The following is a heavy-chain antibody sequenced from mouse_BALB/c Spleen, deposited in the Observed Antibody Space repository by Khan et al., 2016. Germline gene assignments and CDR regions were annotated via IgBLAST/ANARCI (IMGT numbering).Heavy chain of an antibody. Sequence: EVQLQESGPSLVKPSQTLSLTCSVTGDSITSGYWNWIRKFPGNKLEYMGYISYSGSTYYNPSLKSRISITRDTSKNQYYLQLNSVTTEDTATYXYARYYSHFYWYFDVWGAGTTVTVSS. D-gene: IGHD2-12*01. V-gene: IGHV3-8*02. CDR3: ARYYSHFYWYFDV. CDR2: ISYSGST. CDR1: GDSITSGY. J-gene: IGHJ1*01.